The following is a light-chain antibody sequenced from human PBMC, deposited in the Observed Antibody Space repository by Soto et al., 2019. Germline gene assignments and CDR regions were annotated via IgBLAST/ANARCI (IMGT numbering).Light chain of an antibody. CDR2: RVS. V-gene: IGKV3-20*01. Sequence: EIVLTESPGTLSSSPGEIATLSCRASQSVSSSYLAWYQQKPGQAPRLLIYRVSSRDTGIPDRFSGSESGTDFTLTISSLEPEDFAVYYCQQYGSSPRTFGQGTKVEIK. J-gene: IGKJ1*01. CDR3: QQYGSSPRT. CDR1: QSVSSSY.